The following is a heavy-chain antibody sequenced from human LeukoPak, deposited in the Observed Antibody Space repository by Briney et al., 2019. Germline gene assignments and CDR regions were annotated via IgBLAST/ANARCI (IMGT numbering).Heavy chain of an antibody. CDR3: GRGIVVAGRFDY. CDR2: IYSSGST. J-gene: IGHJ4*02. Sequence: GGSLRLSCAASGFTVSSNYMSWVRQAPGKGLEWVSVIYSSGSTYYADSVKGRFTIPRDNSKNSLYLQMNSLRAEDMAVYYCGRGIVVAGRFDYWGQGTLVTVPS. V-gene: IGHV3-66*01. CDR1: GFTVSSNY. D-gene: IGHD6-19*01.